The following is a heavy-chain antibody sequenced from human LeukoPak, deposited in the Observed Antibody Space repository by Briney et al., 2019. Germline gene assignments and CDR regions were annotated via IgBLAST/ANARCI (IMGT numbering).Heavy chain of an antibody. V-gene: IGHV3-23*01. CDR1: GFTFRSYA. D-gene: IGHD1-26*01. CDR3: TPHLWGGTYPYYLAY. J-gene: IGHJ4*02. CDR2: ITTGGDT. Sequence: GGSLRLSCEASGFTFRSYAMSWVRQAPGKGLEWVSVITTGGDTYYADSVKGRFPISRDNSKNTLYLQLNSLRADDTAVYYCTPHLWGGTYPYYLAYWGQGTLVTVSS.